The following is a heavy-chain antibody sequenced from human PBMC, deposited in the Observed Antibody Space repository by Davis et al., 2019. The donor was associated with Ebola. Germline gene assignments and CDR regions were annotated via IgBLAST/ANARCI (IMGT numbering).Heavy chain of an antibody. CDR1: GFTFSSYG. J-gene: IGHJ6*04. CDR2: IRYDGSNK. CDR3: ASRGPFYHDLYYYAMDV. D-gene: IGHD3-3*01. V-gene: IGHV3-30*02. Sequence: GESLKISCAASGFTFSSYGMHWVRQAPGKGLEWVAFIRYDGSNKYYADSVKGRFTISRDNAKNLLYLQMDSLRVEDTAVHYCASRGPFYHDLYYYAMDVWGKGTTVTVSS.